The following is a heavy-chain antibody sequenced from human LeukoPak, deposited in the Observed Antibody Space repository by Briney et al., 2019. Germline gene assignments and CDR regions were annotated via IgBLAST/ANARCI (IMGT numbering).Heavy chain of an antibody. CDR1: GVSISSYY. J-gene: IGHJ4*02. D-gene: IGHD3-22*01. V-gene: IGHV4-59*01. CDR3: ARSVQYYYDSSGYHPYYFDY. CDR2: IYYSGST. Sequence: SETLSLTCTVSGVSISSYYWSRIRQPPGKGLEWIGYIYYSGSTNYNPSLKSRVTISVDTSKNQFSLKLSSVTAADTAVYYCARSVQYYYDSSGYHPYYFDYWGQGTLVTVSS.